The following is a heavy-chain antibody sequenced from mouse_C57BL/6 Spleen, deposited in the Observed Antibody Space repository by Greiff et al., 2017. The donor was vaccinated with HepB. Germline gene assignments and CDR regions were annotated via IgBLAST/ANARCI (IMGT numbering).Heavy chain of an antibody. Sequence: EVQRVESGGDLVKPGGSLKLSCAASGFTFSSYGMSWVRQTPDKRLEWVATISSGGSYTYYPDSVKGRFTISRDNAKNTLYLQMSSLKSEDTAMYYCARHEDSSGYAMDYWGQGTSVTVSS. CDR3: ARHEDSSGYAMDY. V-gene: IGHV5-6*01. D-gene: IGHD3-2*02. CDR2: ISSGGSYT. CDR1: GFTFSSYG. J-gene: IGHJ4*01.